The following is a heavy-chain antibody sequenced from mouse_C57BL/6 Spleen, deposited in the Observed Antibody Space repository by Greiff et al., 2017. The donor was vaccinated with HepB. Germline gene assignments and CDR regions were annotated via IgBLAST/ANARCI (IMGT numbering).Heavy chain of an antibody. Sequence: QVQLQQSGAELVKPGASVKLSCKASGYTFTSYWMHWVKQRPGQGLEWIGMIHPNSGSTNYNEKFKSKATLTVDKSSSTAYMQLSSLTSEASAVYYCASQGGPCFDVWGTGTTVTVSS. J-gene: IGHJ1*03. V-gene: IGHV1-64*01. CDR2: IHPNSGST. CDR1: GYTFTSYW. CDR3: ASQGGPCFDV.